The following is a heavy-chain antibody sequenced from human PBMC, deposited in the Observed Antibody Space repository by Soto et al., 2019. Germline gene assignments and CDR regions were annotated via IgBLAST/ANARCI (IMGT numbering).Heavy chain of an antibody. CDR2: VSGGGDGT. D-gene: IGHD2-21*02. CDR3: AQKGLGSLATYCNYGDCHYAFDL. V-gene: IGHV3-23*01. Sequence: EVQLLESGGGLVQPGGSVRLSCAASGFTFTNYAMSWVRQAPGKGLEWVSTVSGGGDGTYYADSVKGRFSTSRDNSRNTVYLQMNSLRAEDTAVYYCAQKGLGSLATYCNYGDCHYAFDLWGQGTIVTVSS. J-gene: IGHJ3*01. CDR1: GFTFTNYA.